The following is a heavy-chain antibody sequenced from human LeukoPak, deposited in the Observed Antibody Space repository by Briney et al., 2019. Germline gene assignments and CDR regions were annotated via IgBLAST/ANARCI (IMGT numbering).Heavy chain of an antibody. J-gene: IGHJ4*02. D-gene: IGHD5-12*01. V-gene: IGHV4-38-2*01. CDR1: GYSISSGYY. CDR3: AGEMWLRGIDY. Sequence: TSETLSLTCAVSGYSISSGYYWIWIRQPPGKGLEWIGSLYHSDSIYHNPSLESRVTISVDTSKNQFSLKLSSVTAADTAVYYCAGEMWLRGIDYWGQGALVTVSS. CDR2: LYHSDSI.